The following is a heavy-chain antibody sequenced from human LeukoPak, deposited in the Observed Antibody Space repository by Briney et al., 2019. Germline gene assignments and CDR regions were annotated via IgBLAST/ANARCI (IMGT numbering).Heavy chain of an antibody. CDR1: GGSISSYY. V-gene: IGHV4-4*07. CDR2: IYTSGST. Sequence: SETLSLTCTVSGGSISSYYWGWIRQPAGKGLEWIGRIYTSGSTNYNPSLKSRVTMSVDTSKNQFSLKLSSVTAADTAMYYCAREGRDYYDRSGYSPDYWGQGTLVTVSS. CDR3: AREGRDYYDRSGYSPDY. J-gene: IGHJ4*02. D-gene: IGHD3-22*01.